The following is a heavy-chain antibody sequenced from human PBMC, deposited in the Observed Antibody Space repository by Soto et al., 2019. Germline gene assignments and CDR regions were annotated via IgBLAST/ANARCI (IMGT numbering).Heavy chain of an antibody. CDR3: AKDVRIQLWLGYFDY. CDR2: ISGSGGST. D-gene: IGHD5-18*01. CDR1: GFTFSGYA. V-gene: IGHV3-23*01. J-gene: IGHJ4*02. Sequence: GGSLRLSCATSGFTFSGYAMTWVRQAPGKGLNWVSAISGSGGSTYYADSVKGRFTISRDNSKNTLYLQMNSLRAEDTAVYYCAKDVRIQLWLGYFDYWGQGTLVTVSS.